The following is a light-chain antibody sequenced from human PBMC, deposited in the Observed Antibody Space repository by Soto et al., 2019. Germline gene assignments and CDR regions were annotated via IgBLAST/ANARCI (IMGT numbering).Light chain of an antibody. CDR2: DAS. Sequence: DLPMTQSPSSLSASVGDRVTITCQASQDISNYLNWYQQKPGKAPKLLIYDASNLETGVPSRFSGSGSGTDFTFTISSLQPEDIATYYCQQEFTFGPGTKVDIK. V-gene: IGKV1-33*01. CDR1: QDISNY. J-gene: IGKJ3*01. CDR3: QQEFT.